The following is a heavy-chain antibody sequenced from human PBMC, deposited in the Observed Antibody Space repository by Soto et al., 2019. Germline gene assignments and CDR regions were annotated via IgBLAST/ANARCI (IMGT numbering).Heavy chain of an antibody. Sequence: PSETLSLTCTVSGGTISSGDYYWSWIRQPPGKGLEWIGYIYYSGSTYYNPSLKSRVTISVDTSKNQFSLKLSSVTAADTAVYYCARDSSGYSLDYWGQGTLVTVSS. CDR1: GGTISSGDYY. CDR3: ARDSSGYSLDY. D-gene: IGHD3-22*01. V-gene: IGHV4-30-4*01. CDR2: IYYSGST. J-gene: IGHJ4*02.